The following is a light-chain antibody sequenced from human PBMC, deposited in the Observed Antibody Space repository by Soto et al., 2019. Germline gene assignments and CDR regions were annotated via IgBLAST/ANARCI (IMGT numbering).Light chain of an antibody. V-gene: IGKV3D-20*01. CDR3: QPDGRSPT. Sequence: EIVLTQSPATLSLSPGERATLSCGASQSINSNYLAWYQQKPGLAPRLVIYDTSRRAPGIPDRLTGSGSGTDFTLTISRLEAEDSAIYYCQPDGRSPTFGQGKRLEI. J-gene: IGKJ5*01. CDR2: DTS. CDR1: QSINSNY.